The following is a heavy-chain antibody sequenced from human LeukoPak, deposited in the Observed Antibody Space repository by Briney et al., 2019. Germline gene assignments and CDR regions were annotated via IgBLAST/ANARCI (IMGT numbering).Heavy chain of an antibody. CDR1: GYTFTSYY. J-gene: IGHJ6*02. D-gene: IGHD3-22*01. V-gene: IGHV1-46*01. CDR2: INPSGGST. CDR3: ARDRYYDSSGYYRSNNYYYYYGMDV. Sequence: GASVKVSCKASGYTFTSYYMHWVRQAPGQGLEWMGIINPSGGSTSYAQKFQGRVTMTRDTSTSTVYMELSSLRSEDTAVYYCARDRYYDSSGYYRSNNYYYYYGMDVWGQGTTVTVSS.